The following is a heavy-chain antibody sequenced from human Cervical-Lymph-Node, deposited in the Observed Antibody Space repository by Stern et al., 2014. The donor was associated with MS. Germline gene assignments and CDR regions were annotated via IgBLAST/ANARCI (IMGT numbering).Heavy chain of an antibody. V-gene: IGHV1-18*04. J-gene: IGHJ4*02. CDR1: GYTFSNFG. CDR2: ISPSTGDT. CDR3: ARRFGELYLAFFDA. Sequence: QVQLVQSGAEVKKPVAAVKVSCKASGYTFSNFGIAWLRQTPGHGLEWMGWISPSTGDTNYAQKVQDRVTLTTDTLTSTAYMELRSLTSDDTAVYYCARRFGELYLAFFDAWGQGALVTVSS. D-gene: IGHD3-10*01.